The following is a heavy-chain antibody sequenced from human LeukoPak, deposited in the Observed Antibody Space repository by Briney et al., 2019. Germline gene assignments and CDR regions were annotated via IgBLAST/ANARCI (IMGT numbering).Heavy chain of an antibody. Sequence: PGGSLRLSCPASGFTFSSYWMSWVRQAPGKGLEWVANIKQDGSEKYYVDSVKGRFTISRDNAKNSLYLQMNSLRAEDTAVYYCARGGRIFRYWGQGTLVTVSS. CDR3: ARGGRIFRY. CDR1: GFTFSSYW. D-gene: IGHD1-26*01. J-gene: IGHJ4*02. V-gene: IGHV3-7*01. CDR2: IKQDGSEK.